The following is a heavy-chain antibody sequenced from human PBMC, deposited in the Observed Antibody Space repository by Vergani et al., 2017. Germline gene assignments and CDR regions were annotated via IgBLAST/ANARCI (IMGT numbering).Heavy chain of an antibody. J-gene: IGHJ4*01. V-gene: IGHV1-3*01. CDR1: GYTFTSYA. CDR3: AREGFYDYVWGGYRLRGGYYIAC. CDR2: INAGNGNT. Sequence: QVQLVQSGAEVKKPGASVKVSCKASGYTFTSYAMHWVRQAPGQRLEWMGWINAGNGNTKYSQKFQGRVTITRDTSASTAYMELSSLRSEDTAVYYCAREGFYDYVWGGYRLRGGYYIACWGQASLVTVSS. D-gene: IGHD3-16*02.